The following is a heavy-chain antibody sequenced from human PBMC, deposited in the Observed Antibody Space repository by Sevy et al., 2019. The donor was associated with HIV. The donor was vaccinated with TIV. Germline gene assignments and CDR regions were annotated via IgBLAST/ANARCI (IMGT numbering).Heavy chain of an antibody. CDR3: ARDGRSHAGSYTGPDYYYYYMDF. CDR2: ISSSSSYI. V-gene: IGHV3-21*01. J-gene: IGHJ6*03. D-gene: IGHD1-26*01. CDR1: GFTFSSYS. Sequence: GGSLRLSCAASGFTFSSYSMNWVRQAPGKGLEWVSSISSSSSYIYYADSVKGRFTISRDNAKNSLYLQMNSLRAEDTAVYYCARDGRSHAGSYTGPDYYYYYMDFWGKGTTVTVS.